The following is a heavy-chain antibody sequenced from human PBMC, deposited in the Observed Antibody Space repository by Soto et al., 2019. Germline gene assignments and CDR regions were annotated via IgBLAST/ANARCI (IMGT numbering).Heavy chain of an antibody. J-gene: IGHJ5*02. D-gene: IGHD4-17*01. CDR3: EREFVYGDCGGWLDP. V-gene: IGHV4-31*03. CDR2: IYYSGST. Sequence: SETLSLTCTVSGGSFSSGDYYWSWIRQHPGKGLEWIGYIYYSGSTYYNPSLRSRVTISVDTSTNQFSLKLTSVTAADTAVYYCEREFVYGDCGGWLDPWGQGTQVTVSS. CDR1: GGSFSSGDYY.